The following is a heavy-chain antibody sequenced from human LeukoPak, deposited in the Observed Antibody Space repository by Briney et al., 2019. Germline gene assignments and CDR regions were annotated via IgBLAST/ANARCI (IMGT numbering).Heavy chain of an antibody. CDR1: GGTFSSYA. V-gene: IGHV1-69*05. CDR3: ARVNTPVTYYYDSSGPLNAFDI. Sequence: GASVKVSCKASGGTFSSYAISWVRQAPGQGLEWMGGIFPIFGTANYAQKFQGRVTITTDESTSTAYMELSSLRFEDTAVYYCARVNTPVTYYYDSSGPLNAFDIWGQGTMVTVSS. D-gene: IGHD3-22*01. CDR2: IFPIFGTA. J-gene: IGHJ3*02.